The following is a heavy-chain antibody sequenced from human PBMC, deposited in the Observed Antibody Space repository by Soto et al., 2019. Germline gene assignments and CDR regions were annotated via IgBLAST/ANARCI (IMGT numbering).Heavy chain of an antibody. Sequence: QVQLVQSGAEVKKPGSSVKVSCKASGGTFSSYAISWVRQAPGQGLEWMGGIIPIFGTANYAQKFQGRVTXTADASXXTAYMELSSLRSEDTAVYYCARHVPAAGYYYGMDVWGQGTTVTVSS. D-gene: IGHD2-2*01. CDR3: ARHVPAAGYYYGMDV. V-gene: IGHV1-69*12. J-gene: IGHJ6*02. CDR2: IIPIFGTA. CDR1: GGTFSSYA.